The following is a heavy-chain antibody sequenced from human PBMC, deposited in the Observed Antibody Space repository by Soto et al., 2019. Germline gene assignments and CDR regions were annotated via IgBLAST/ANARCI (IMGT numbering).Heavy chain of an antibody. Sequence: ASVKVSCKASGYTFTSYDINWVRQATGQGLEWMGWMNPNSGNTGYAQKFQGRVTMTRNTSISTAYMELSSLRSEDTAVYYCARVFSSSSLPYNWFDPWGQGTLVTVSS. V-gene: IGHV1-8*01. CDR3: ARVFSSSSLPYNWFDP. CDR1: GYTFTSYD. CDR2: MNPNSGNT. D-gene: IGHD6-6*01. J-gene: IGHJ5*02.